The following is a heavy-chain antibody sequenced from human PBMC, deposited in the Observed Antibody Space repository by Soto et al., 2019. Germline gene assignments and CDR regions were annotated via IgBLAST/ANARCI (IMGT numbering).Heavy chain of an antibody. CDR1: GFTFSSYG. CDR2: ISYDGSNK. J-gene: IGHJ4*02. Sequence: RRLSCAASGFTFSSYGMHWVRQAPGKGLEWVAVISYDGSNKYYADSVKGRFTISRDNSKNTLYLQMNSLRAEDTAVYYCAKDPRRYCSGGSCYVVDYWGQGTLVTVSS. D-gene: IGHD2-15*01. CDR3: AKDPRRYCSGGSCYVVDY. V-gene: IGHV3-30*18.